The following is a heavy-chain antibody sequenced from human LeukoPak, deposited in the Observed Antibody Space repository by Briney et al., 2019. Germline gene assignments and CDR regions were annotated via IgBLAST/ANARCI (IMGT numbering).Heavy chain of an antibody. D-gene: IGHD6-13*01. J-gene: IGHJ4*02. CDR1: GGXFSIYA. Sequence: VKVSFXASGGXFSIYAISWVRQAPGQGLEWMGGIIPIFGTANYAQKFQGRVTITADESTSTAYMELSSLRSEDTAVYYRASYSDVNYYFDYWGQGTLVTVSS. V-gene: IGHV1-69*01. CDR2: IIPIFGTA. CDR3: ASYSDVNYYFDY.